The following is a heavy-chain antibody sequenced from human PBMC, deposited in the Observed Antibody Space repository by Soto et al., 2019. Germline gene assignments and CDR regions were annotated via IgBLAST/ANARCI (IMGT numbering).Heavy chain of an antibody. CDR1: GYTFTSYG. V-gene: IGHV1-18*04. CDR3: ARFPWTGYCSGGSSLAWFDP. Sequence: GASVKVSCKASGYTFTSYGISWVRQAPGQGLEWMGWISAYNGNTNYAQKLQGRVTMTTDTSTSTAYMELRSLRSDDTAVCYCARFPWTGYCSGGSSLAWFDPWGQGTLVTVSS. CDR2: ISAYNGNT. J-gene: IGHJ5*02. D-gene: IGHD2-15*01.